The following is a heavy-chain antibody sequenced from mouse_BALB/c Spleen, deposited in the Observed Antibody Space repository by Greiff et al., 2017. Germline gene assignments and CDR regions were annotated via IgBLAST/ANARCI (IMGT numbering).Heavy chain of an antibody. CDR2: IYPYNGGT. Sequence: VQPQQSGPELVKPGASVKISCKASGYTFTDYNMHWVKQSHGKSLEWIGYIYPYNGGTGYNQKFNSKATLTVDNSYSTSYMELRSLTSENSADYYCVNCDGYAMDYWGQGTSVTVSS. CDR3: VNCDGYAMDY. J-gene: IGHJ4*01. D-gene: IGHD4-1*01. V-gene: IGHV1S29*02. CDR1: GYTFTDYN.